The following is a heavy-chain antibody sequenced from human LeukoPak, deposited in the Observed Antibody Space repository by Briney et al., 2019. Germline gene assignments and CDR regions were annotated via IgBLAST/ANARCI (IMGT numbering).Heavy chain of an antibody. CDR1: GGTFSSYA. CDR3: AVLSYDSSGYYYPFDY. V-gene: IGHV7-4-1*02. J-gene: IGHJ4*02. CDR2: MNTNTGNP. Sequence: ASVKVSCKASGGTFSSYAMNWVRQAPGQGLEWMGWMNTNTGNPTYAQGFTGRFVFSLDTSVSTAYLQISSLKTEDTAVYYCAVLSYDSSGYYYPFDYWGQGTLVTVSS. D-gene: IGHD3-22*01.